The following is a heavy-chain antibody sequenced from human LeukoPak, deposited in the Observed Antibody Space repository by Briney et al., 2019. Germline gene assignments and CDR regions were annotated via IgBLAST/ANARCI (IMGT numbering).Heavy chain of an antibody. CDR1: GFSFNYYS. CDR2: ISGDGRAA. Sequence: GGSLRLSCAASGFSFNYYSMNWVRQAPGKGQEWVASISGDGRAAYHADSVKGRFTISRDNAKRSLYLQMNSLRAEDTAMYYCVREVCTGGRCYAAFDIWGQGTMVTVSS. J-gene: IGHJ3*02. V-gene: IGHV3-21*01. D-gene: IGHD2-15*01. CDR3: VREVCTGGRCYAAFDI.